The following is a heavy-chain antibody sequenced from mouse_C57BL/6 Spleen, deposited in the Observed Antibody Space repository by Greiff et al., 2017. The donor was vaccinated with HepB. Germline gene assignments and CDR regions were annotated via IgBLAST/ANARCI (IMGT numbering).Heavy chain of an antibody. D-gene: IGHD2-14*01. CDR3: ASRTWAYAMDY. V-gene: IGHV1-50*01. CDR2: IDPSDSYT. J-gene: IGHJ4*01. CDR1: GDTFTSYW. Sequence: QVQLQQPGAELVKPGASVKLSCKASGDTFTSYWMQWVKQRPGQGLEWIGEIDPSDSYTNYNQKFKGKATLTVDKSTSTAYMQLSSLTSEDSAVYYCASRTWAYAMDYWGQGTSVTVSS.